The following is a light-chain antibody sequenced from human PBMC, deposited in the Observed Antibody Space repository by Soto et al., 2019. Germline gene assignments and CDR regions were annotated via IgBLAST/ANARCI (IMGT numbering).Light chain of an antibody. J-gene: IGLJ2*01. CDR1: SSDVGSYNY. CDR2: EVT. V-gene: IGLV2-8*01. Sequence: QSALTQPPSASGSPGQSVTISCTGTSSDVGSYNYVSWYQQHPGKAPKLMIYEVTKRPSGVPDRFSGSKSDNMASLTVSGLQAEDEADYYCTSYAGSNNVVFGGGTKLTVL. CDR3: TSYAGSNNVV.